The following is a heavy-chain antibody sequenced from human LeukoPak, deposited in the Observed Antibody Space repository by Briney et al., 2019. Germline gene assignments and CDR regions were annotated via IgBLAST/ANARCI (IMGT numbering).Heavy chain of an antibody. CDR3: ARIWQQLVESSFDY. V-gene: IGHV1-2*02. D-gene: IGHD6-13*01. CDR1: GYTFTGYY. CDR2: INPNSGGT. J-gene: IGHJ4*02. Sequence: ASVKVSCKASGYTFTGYYMHWVRQAPRQGLEWMGWINPNSGGTNYAQKFQGRVTMTRDTSISTAYMELSRLRSDDTAVYYCARIWQQLVESSFDYWGQGTLVTVSS.